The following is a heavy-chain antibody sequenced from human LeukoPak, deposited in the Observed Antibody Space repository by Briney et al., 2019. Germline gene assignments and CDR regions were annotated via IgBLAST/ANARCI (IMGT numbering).Heavy chain of an antibody. V-gene: IGHV3-7*03. Sequence: GGSMRLSCAASGFTFSSYWMSWVRQAPGKGLEWVANIKQDGSEKSYVDSVKGRFTISRDNTKNSLYLQMNSLRAEDTAVYYCARGQTTMTNWGQGTLVTVSS. CDR3: ARGQTTMTN. CDR1: GFTFSSYW. D-gene: IGHD4-17*01. CDR2: IKQDGSEK. J-gene: IGHJ4*02.